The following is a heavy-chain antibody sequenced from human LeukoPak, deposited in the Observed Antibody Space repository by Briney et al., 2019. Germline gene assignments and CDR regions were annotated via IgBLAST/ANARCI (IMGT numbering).Heavy chain of an antibody. CDR3: ARGVTIFGVATHAFDI. Sequence: ASVKVSCKASGYTFTGYYMHWVRQAPGQGLEWMGWINPNSGGTNYAQKFQGWVTMTRDTSISTAYMELSRLRSDDTAVYYCARGVTIFGVATHAFDIWGQGTMVTVSS. D-gene: IGHD3-3*01. CDR1: GYTFTGYY. CDR2: INPNSGGT. V-gene: IGHV1-2*04. J-gene: IGHJ3*02.